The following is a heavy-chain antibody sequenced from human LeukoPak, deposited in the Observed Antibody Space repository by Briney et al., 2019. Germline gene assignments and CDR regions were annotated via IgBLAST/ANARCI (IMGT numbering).Heavy chain of an antibody. CDR3: ARDRLAYCGGDCYPDAFDI. Sequence: GGSLRLSCAASGFTFSSYGMHWVGQAPGKGREGVAFICFDESNKYYADSVKGRFTISRDNSKNTLYLQMNSLRAEDTAVYYCARDRLAYCGGDCYPDAFDIWGQGTMVTVSS. D-gene: IGHD2-21*02. CDR1: GFTFSSYG. CDR2: ICFDESNK. J-gene: IGHJ3*02. V-gene: IGHV3-33*01.